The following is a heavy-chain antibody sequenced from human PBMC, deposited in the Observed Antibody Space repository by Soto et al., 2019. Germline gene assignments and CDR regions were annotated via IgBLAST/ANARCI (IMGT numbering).Heavy chain of an antibody. CDR1: GFTFSSYG. Sequence: PGGSLRLSCAASGFTFSSYGMHWVRQAPGKGLEWVAVISYDGSNKYYADSVKGRFTISRDNSKNTLYLQMNSLRAEDTAVYYCAKNRRGGGYNSGPSDYWGQGLLVTVSS. CDR3: AKNRRGGGYNSGPSDY. CDR2: ISYDGSNK. D-gene: IGHD5-12*01. J-gene: IGHJ4*02. V-gene: IGHV3-30*18.